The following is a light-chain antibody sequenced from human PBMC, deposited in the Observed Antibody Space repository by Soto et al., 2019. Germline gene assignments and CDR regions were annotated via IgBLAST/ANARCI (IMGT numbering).Light chain of an antibody. J-gene: IGKJ5*01. CDR2: AAS. CDR3: QQLNSYPIT. Sequence: DIQLTQSPSFLSASEGDRVTITCRASQGISSYLAWYQQKPGKAPKLLMYAASTLQRGVPSRFSGSGSGTEFTLAISSLQPEDFATYYCQQLNSYPITFGQGTRLE. V-gene: IGKV1-9*01. CDR1: QGISSY.